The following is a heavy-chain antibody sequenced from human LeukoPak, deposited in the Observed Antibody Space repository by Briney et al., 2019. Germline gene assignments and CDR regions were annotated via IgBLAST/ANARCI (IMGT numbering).Heavy chain of an antibody. J-gene: IGHJ4*02. CDR1: GGTFSSYA. CDR2: IIPILGIA. CDR3: ARELDSPDYFDY. V-gene: IGHV1-69*04. Sequence: ASVKVSCKASGGTFSSYAISWVRQAPGQGLEWMGRIIPILGIANYARKFQGRVTITADKSTSTAYMELSSLRSEDTAVYYCARELDSPDYFDYWGQGTLVTVSS.